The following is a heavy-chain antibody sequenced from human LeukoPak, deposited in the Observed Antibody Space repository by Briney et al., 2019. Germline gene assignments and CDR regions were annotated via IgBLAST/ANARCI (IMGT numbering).Heavy chain of an antibody. D-gene: IGHD6-19*01. Sequence: GGSLRLSCAASGFTFSSYEMNWVRQAPGKGLEWVSYISSSGSTIYYADPVKGRFTISRDNVKNSLYLQMNSLRAEDTAVYYCARDAYSSGWVDYFDYWGQGTLVTVSS. V-gene: IGHV3-48*03. J-gene: IGHJ4*02. CDR2: ISSSGSTI. CDR1: GFTFSSYE. CDR3: ARDAYSSGWVDYFDY.